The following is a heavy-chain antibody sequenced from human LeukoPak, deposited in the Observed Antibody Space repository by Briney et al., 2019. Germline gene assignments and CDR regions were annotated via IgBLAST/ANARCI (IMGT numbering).Heavy chain of an antibody. Sequence: PGGSLRLSCAASGFTVSSNYMSRVRQAPGKGLEWVSVIYSGGSTYYADSVKGRFTISRDNSKNTLYLQMNSLRAEDTAVYYCARGLRYFDWPSLGYWGQGTLVTVSS. J-gene: IGHJ4*02. CDR1: GFTVSSNY. CDR2: IYSGGST. V-gene: IGHV3-66*02. D-gene: IGHD3-9*01. CDR3: ARGLRYFDWPSLGY.